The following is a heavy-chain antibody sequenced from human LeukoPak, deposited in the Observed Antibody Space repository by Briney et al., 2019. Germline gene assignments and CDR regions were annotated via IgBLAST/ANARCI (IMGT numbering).Heavy chain of an antibody. CDR3: ARLVAVTGTADWFDP. CDR1: GGSISGYH. CDR2: IYYKGIT. V-gene: IGHV4-59*08. Sequence: PSETLSLTCVVSGGSISGYHWSWIRQVPGKGLEWIGYIYYKGITNYNPSLKSRVTISLDTSKSQFSLKLSSVIAADTAVYYCARLVAVTGTADWFDPWGQGTVVTVSS. D-gene: IGHD2-21*02. J-gene: IGHJ5*02.